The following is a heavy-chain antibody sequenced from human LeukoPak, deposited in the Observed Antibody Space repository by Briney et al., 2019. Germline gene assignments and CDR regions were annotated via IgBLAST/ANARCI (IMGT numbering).Heavy chain of an antibody. Sequence: SETLSLTCAVYGGSFRDYHWSWVRQTPGKGLEWIGNIYYRGSTYYNPSLKSRVTISVDTSKNQFSLKLSSVTAADTAVYYCARDQGTIILGYFDYWGQGTLVTVSS. CDR1: GGSFRDYH. D-gene: IGHD3-22*01. CDR2: IYYRGST. CDR3: ARDQGTIILGYFDY. J-gene: IGHJ4*02. V-gene: IGHV4-34*01.